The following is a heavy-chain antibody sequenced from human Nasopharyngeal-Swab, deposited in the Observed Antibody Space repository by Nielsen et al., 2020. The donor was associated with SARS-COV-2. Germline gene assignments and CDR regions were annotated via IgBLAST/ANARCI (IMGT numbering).Heavy chain of an antibody. V-gene: IGHV3-21*01. CDR3: AADSGSYFGYYYYGMDV. D-gene: IGHD1-26*01. J-gene: IGHJ6*02. CDR2: ISSSSSYI. CDR1: GYTFSSYS. Sequence: SCAASGYTFSSYSMNWVSQAPGKGLEWVSSISSSSSYIYYADSVKGRFTIARDNAKNSLYLQMNSMRAEDTAVYYCAADSGSYFGYYYYGMDVWGQGTTVTVSS.